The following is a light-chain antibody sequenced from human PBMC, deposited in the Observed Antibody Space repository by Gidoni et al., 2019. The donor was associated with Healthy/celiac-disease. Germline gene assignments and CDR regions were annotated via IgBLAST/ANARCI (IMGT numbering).Light chain of an antibody. CDR3: QQRSNWPPYT. V-gene: IGKV3-11*01. Sequence: EIVLKQSPATLSLSPGERATLSCRASQSVSSYLAWYQQKPGQAPRLLIYDASNRATGIPARFSCSGSGTDFTLTISSLEPEDFAVYYCQQRSNWPPYTFGQGTKLEIK. CDR1: QSVSSY. J-gene: IGKJ2*01. CDR2: DAS.